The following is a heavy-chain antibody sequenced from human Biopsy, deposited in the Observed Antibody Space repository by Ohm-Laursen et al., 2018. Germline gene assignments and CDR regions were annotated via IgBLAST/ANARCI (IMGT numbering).Heavy chain of an antibody. J-gene: IGHJ4*02. CDR3: ATEFTKANGWNYFDY. CDR1: GITVSGNY. D-gene: IGHD2-15*01. V-gene: IGHV3-53*01. CDR2: IYLGGTT. Sequence: SLRLSCTASGITVSGNYMTWVRQAPGKGLAWVSVIYLGGTTYYADSVKARFTISRDNSKNMVYLQMNILRAEDTAVYYCATEFTKANGWNYFDYWGQGTLVTVSS.